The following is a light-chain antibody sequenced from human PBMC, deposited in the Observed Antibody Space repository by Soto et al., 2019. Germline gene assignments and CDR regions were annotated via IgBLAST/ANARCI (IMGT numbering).Light chain of an antibody. J-gene: IGKJ1*01. CDR2: GAS. CDR3: QQYGSPGT. Sequence: EIVLTQSPATLSVSPGERATLSCRASQSIRGIYLAWYQQKPGQAPRLLIYGASNRATGIPDRFSGSGSGTDFTLTLSSLEPEDFAVYYCQQYGSPGTFGQGTKVDIK. V-gene: IGKV3-20*01. CDR1: QSIRGIY.